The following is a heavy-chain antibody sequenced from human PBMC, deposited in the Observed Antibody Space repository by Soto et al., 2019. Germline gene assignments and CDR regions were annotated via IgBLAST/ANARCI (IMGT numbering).Heavy chain of an antibody. Sequence: SETLSLTCAVYGGSFSGYYWSWVRQPPGKGLEWIGEINHSGSTNYNPSLKSRVTISVDTSKNQFSLKLSSVTAADTAVYYCARTSRLRAPFGPWGQGTLVTVSS. CDR1: GGSFSGYY. J-gene: IGHJ5*02. CDR3: ARTSRLRAPFGP. CDR2: INHSGST. D-gene: IGHD4-17*01. V-gene: IGHV4-34*01.